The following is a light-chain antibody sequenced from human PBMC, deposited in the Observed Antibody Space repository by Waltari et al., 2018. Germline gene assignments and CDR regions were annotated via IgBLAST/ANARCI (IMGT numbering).Light chain of an antibody. CDR3: STWDYSLSAVV. Sequence: QSALTQEASVSGTLGQRVTLSCTVTSNNIGRYSVGWYQQISHGAPKTVSFGNSLPSGIPDRFSGSKSGTTASLTISGLQPEDEADYYCSTWDYSLSAVVFGGGTKLTVL. CDR1: SNNIGRYS. CDR2: GNS. V-gene: IGLV1-44*01. J-gene: IGLJ2*01.